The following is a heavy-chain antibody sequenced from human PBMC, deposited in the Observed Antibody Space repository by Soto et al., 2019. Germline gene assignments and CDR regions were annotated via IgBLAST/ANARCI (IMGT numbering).Heavy chain of an antibody. CDR2: IYPGDSET. V-gene: IGHV5-51*01. J-gene: IGHJ6*02. CDR3: ARQLLGFCSSSSCLDYYYYGMDV. CDR1: GYSFTTYW. Sequence: GESLNISCKGSGYSFTTYWIGWVRQMPGKGLEWIGIIYPGDSETRYSPSFQGQVTISADKSISTANLQWSSLKASDTAMYYCARQLLGFCSSSSCLDYYYYGMDVWGQGTTVTVSS. D-gene: IGHD2-2*01.